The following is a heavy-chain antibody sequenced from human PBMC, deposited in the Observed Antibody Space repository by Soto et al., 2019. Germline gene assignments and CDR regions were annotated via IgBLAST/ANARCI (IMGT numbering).Heavy chain of an antibody. D-gene: IGHD2-15*01. CDR2: IYYSGST. J-gene: IGHJ6*03. CDR3: ARSYRRYCSGGSCYSYYYYYMDV. V-gene: IGHV4-59*01. CDR1: GGSISSYY. Sequence: QVQLQESGPGLVKPSETLSLTCTVSGGSISSYYWSWIRQPPGKGLEWIGYIYYSGSTNYNPSLKRRVTISLDTTKNQYSLTLSSLTAAATAVYYCARSYRRYCSGGSCYSYYYYYMDVWGKGTTVTVSS.